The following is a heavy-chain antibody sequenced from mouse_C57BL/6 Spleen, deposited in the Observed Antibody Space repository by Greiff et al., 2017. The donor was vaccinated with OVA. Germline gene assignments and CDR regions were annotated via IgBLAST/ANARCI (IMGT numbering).Heavy chain of an antibody. J-gene: IGHJ3*01. Sequence: EVKLQESGPELVKPGASVKIPCKASGYTFTDYNMDWVKQSHGKSLEWIGDINPNNGGTIYNQKFKGKATLTVDKSSSTAYMELRSLTSEDTAVYYCARKGTSWFAYWGQGTLVTVSA. V-gene: IGHV1-18*01. CDR1: GYTFTDYN. CDR3: ARKGTSWFAY. CDR2: INPNNGGT.